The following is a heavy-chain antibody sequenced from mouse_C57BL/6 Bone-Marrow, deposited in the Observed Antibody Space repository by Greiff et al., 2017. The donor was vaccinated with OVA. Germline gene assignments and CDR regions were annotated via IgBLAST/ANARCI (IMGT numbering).Heavy chain of an antibody. CDR1: GYTFTDYY. V-gene: IGHV1-26*01. CDR2: INPNNGGT. Sequence: VQLQQSGPELVKPGASVKISCKASGYTFTDYYMNWVKQSHGKSLEWIGDINPNNGGTSYNQKFKGKATLTVDKSSSTAYMELRSLTSEDSAVYYGARSGDDGWYFDVWGTGTTVTVSS. D-gene: IGHD1-1*01. J-gene: IGHJ1*03. CDR3: ARSGDDGWYFDV.